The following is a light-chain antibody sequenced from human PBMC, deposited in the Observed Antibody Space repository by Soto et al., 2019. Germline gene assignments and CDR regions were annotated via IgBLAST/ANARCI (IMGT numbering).Light chain of an antibody. CDR1: SSNIGSNY. V-gene: IGLV1-47*01. Sequence: QSLLTQPPSASGTPGQGVTISCSGSSSNIGSNYVYWYQHLTGTAPKLLIYRNNQRPSGVPDRFSGSKSGTSASLAISGLRSEDEADYYCATWDDSLSNYVFGTGTKVTVL. CDR3: ATWDDSLSNYV. CDR2: RNN. J-gene: IGLJ1*01.